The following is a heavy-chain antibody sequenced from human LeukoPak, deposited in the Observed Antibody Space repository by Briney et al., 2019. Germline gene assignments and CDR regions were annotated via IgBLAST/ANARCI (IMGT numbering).Heavy chain of an antibody. D-gene: IGHD6-19*01. CDR3: ARGIKQWLVKGDYFDY. V-gene: IGHV4-34*01. Sequence: SETLSLTCAVYGGSFSCYYWSWIRQPPGKGLEWIGEINHSGSTNYNPSLKSRVTISVDTSKNQFSLKLSSVTAADTAVYYCARGIKQWLVKGDYFDYWGQGTLVTVSS. CDR1: GGSFSCYY. CDR2: INHSGST. J-gene: IGHJ4*02.